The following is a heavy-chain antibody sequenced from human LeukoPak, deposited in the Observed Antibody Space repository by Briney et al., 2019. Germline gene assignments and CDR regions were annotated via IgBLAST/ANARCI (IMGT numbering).Heavy chain of an antibody. CDR3: AKEVETMVVNTVDY. Sequence: GGSLRLSCAASGFSFSNYAMSWVRQAPARGPEWVSSIRGGGETFYADSVKGRFTSSRDNSKNALFLQMNSLRAEDTAIYYCAKEVETMVVNTVDYWGQGTLVTVSS. V-gene: IGHV3-23*01. D-gene: IGHD4-23*01. CDR1: GFSFSNYA. CDR2: IRGGGET. J-gene: IGHJ4*02.